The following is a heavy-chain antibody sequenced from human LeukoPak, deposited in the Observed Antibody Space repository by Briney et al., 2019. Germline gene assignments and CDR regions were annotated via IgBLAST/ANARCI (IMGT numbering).Heavy chain of an antibody. CDR2: IKQDGSEK. V-gene: IGHV3-7*04. CDR1: GFTFSSYW. Sequence: PGGSLRLSCAASGFTFSSYWMSWVRQAPGKGLEWVANIKQDGSEKYYVDSVKGRFTISRDNAKNSLYLQMNSLRAEDTAVYYCARARFPIWFGEPYLDYWGQGTLVTVSS. CDR3: ARARFPIWFGEPYLDY. J-gene: IGHJ4*02. D-gene: IGHD3-10*01.